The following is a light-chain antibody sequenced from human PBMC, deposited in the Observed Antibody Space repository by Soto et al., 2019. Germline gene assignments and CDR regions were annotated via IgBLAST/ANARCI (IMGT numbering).Light chain of an antibody. V-gene: IGKV3-15*01. J-gene: IGKJ2*01. Sequence: EVVMTQSPATLSLSPVERATLSCRASQSVSSNLVWYQQKPGQAPRLLISDSSTRATGIPARFSGSGSGTEFTLTIRSLQSEDFALYFCQQSYNSPYTFGHGTNLHIK. CDR2: DSS. CDR3: QQSYNSPYT. CDR1: QSVSSN.